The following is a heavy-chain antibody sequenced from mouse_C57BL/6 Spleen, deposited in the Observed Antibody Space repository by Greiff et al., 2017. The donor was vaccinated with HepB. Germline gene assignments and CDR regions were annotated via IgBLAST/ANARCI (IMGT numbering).Heavy chain of an antibody. J-gene: IGHJ1*03. CDR1: GFTFSSYA. V-gene: IGHV5-4*01. CDR3: AREGTMITTGGYFDV. Sequence: EVMLVESGGGLVKPGGSLKLSCAASGFTFSSYAMSWVRQTPEKRLEWVATISDGGSYTYYPDNVKGRFTISRDNAKNNLYLQMSHLKSEDTAMYYCAREGTMITTGGYFDVWGTGTTVTVSS. CDR2: ISDGGSYT. D-gene: IGHD2-4*01.